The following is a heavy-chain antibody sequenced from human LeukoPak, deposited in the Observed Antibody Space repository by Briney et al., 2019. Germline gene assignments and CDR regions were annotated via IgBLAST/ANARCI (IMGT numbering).Heavy chain of an antibody. V-gene: IGHV3-74*01. CDR1: AFTFSSYW. Sequence: GGSLRLSCAASAFTFSSYWMRWVRQAPGKGLVWVSRINPDGSSKTYADSVKGRFTISRDNAKNTLYLQMNSLRAEDTAVYYCARADYRGNYLVYWGQGTLVTVSS. CDR3: ARADYRGNYLVY. J-gene: IGHJ4*02. CDR2: INPDGSSK. D-gene: IGHD1-26*01.